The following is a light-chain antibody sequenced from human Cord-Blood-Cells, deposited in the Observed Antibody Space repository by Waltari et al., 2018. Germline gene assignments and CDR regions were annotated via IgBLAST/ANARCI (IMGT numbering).Light chain of an antibody. CDR1: SRRSYY. V-gene: IGLV3-19*01. CDR2: GKN. J-gene: IGLJ2*01. CDR3: NSRDSSGKRV. Sequence: SSELTQDPAVSVALGQTVRITCQGDSRRSYYASWYQQKPGQAPVLVIYGKNNRPSGIPDRFSGSSSGNTASLTITGAQAEDEADYYCNSRDSSGKRVFGGGTKLTVL.